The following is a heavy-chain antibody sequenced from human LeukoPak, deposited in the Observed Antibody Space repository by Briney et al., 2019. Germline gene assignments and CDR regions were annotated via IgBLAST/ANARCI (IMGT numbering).Heavy chain of an antibody. D-gene: IGHD7-27*01. J-gene: IGHJ4*02. V-gene: IGHV1-2*02. CDR1: GYTFTGYY. CDR3: ARVLTGTLSFDY. Sequence: TSVKVSCKASGYTFTGYYMHWVRQAPGQGLEWMGWINPNSGGTNYAQKFQGRVTMTRDTSISTAYMELSRLRSDDTAVYYCARVLTGTLSFDYWGQGTLVTVSS. CDR2: INPNSGGT.